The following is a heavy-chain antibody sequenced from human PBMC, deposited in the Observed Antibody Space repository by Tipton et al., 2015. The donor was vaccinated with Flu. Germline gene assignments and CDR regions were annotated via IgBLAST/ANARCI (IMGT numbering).Heavy chain of an antibody. V-gene: IGHV3-7*01. D-gene: IGHD5-12*01. CDR3: ARVTGAYDYSDY. CDR1: GFTFSRYW. CDR2: IKEDGSQK. Sequence: GSLRVSCAASGFTFSRYWMSWVRQAPGKGLEWVANIKEDGSQKYYVDSVKGRFTISRDNAKNSVYLQMNSLRAEDTAVYYCARVTGAYDYSDYWGQGTLATVSS. J-gene: IGHJ4*02.